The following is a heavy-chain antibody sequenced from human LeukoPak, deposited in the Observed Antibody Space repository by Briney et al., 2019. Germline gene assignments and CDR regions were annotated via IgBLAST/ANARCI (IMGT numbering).Heavy chain of an antibody. J-gene: IGHJ1*01. D-gene: IGHD6-13*01. V-gene: IGHV4-59*08. CDR3: AGSYSSSWYGRAEYFQH. CDR1: GGSISSYY. Sequence: PSETLSLTCTVSGGSISSYYWSWLRQPPGKGLEWIGYIYYSGSTNYNPSLKSRVTISVDTSKNQFSLKLSSVTAADTAVYYCAGSYSSSWYGRAEYFQHWGQGTLVTVSS. CDR2: IYYSGST.